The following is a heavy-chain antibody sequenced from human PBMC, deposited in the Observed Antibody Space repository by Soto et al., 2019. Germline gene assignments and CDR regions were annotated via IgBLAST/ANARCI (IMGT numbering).Heavy chain of an antibody. Sequence: PGGSLRLSCAASGFTFSSYAMHWVRQAPGKGLEWVAVISYDGSNKYYADSVKGRFTISRDNSKNTLYLQMNSLRAEDTAVYYCARDKLRYFDWLSRDQYYYYGMDVWGQGTTVTVSS. CDR3: ARDKLRYFDWLSRDQYYYYGMDV. V-gene: IGHV3-30-3*01. CDR1: GFTFSSYA. D-gene: IGHD3-9*01. J-gene: IGHJ6*02. CDR2: ISYDGSNK.